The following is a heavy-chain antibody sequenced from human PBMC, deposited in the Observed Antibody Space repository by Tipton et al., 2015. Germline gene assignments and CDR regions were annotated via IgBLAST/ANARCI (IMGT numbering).Heavy chain of an antibody. CDR3: ARARGRHGGLFDS. Sequence: TLSLTCSVSSDSISKYYWSWIRQPPGKELEWIGDSQYSGSTNYNTSLKSRVTISVDTSKTQFSLKMSSVTASDTAVHYCARARGRHGGLFDSWGQGILVTVSS. CDR1: SDSISKYY. CDR2: SQYSGST. J-gene: IGHJ4*02. D-gene: IGHD4-23*01. V-gene: IGHV4-59*01.